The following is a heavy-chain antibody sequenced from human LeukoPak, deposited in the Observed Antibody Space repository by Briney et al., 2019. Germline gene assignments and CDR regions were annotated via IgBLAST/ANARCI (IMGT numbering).Heavy chain of an antibody. J-gene: IGHJ4*02. CDR2: IYTSGST. D-gene: IGHD4-11*01. Sequence: TSETLSLTCTVSGGSISSYYWSWIRQPAGKGLEWLRRIYTSGSTNYNPSLKSRVTMSVDTSKNQFSLKLSSVTAADTAVYYCARDLTTVTTGYFDYWGQGTLVTVSS. V-gene: IGHV4-4*07. CDR1: GGSISSYY. CDR3: ARDLTTVTTGYFDY.